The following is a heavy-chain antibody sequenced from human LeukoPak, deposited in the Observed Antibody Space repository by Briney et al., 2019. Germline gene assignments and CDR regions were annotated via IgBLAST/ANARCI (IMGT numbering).Heavy chain of an antibody. CDR3: ARGYSCGAPWRY. V-gene: IGHV4-59*01. D-gene: IGHD5-18*01. Sequence: SETLSLTCTVSGGSISSYYWSWIRQPPGKGLEWIGYIYYSGSTNYNPSLKSRVTISVDTSKNQFSLKLSSVTAADTAVYYCARGYSCGAPWRYWGQGTLVTVSS. CDR1: GGSISSYY. CDR2: IYYSGST. J-gene: IGHJ4*02.